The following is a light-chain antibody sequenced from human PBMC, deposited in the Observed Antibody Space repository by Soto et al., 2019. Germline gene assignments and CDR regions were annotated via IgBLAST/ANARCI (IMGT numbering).Light chain of an antibody. Sequence: EIVLTQSPATLSLSPGERATLSCRASQDVSSYLAWYQQKPGQAPRLLIFYASNRATGIPARFSGSGSGTDFTLTISSLEPEDFAVYYCQQRGNWPLTFGQGTKVDIK. V-gene: IGKV3-11*01. CDR3: QQRGNWPLT. CDR2: YAS. CDR1: QDVSSY. J-gene: IGKJ1*01.